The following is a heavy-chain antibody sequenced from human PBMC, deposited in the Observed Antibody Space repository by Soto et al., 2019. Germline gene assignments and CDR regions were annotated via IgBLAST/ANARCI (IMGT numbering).Heavy chain of an antibody. CDR3: ATGVIWIGYFTVDS. V-gene: IGHV1-69*13. CDR2: FIPVYRTL. J-gene: IGHJ4*02. Sequence: SVQVSCQASGGSFGKYAINWVRQTPGQGLEWLGGFIPVYRTLNYAQKFQGRVTITADESTGTDYMTLSSLASDDTAVYYCATGVIWIGYFTVDSWGQGTRVTVSS. CDR1: GGSFGKYA. D-gene: IGHD3-3*01.